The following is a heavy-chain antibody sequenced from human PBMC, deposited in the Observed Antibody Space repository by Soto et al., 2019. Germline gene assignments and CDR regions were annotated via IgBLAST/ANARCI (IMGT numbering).Heavy chain of an antibody. V-gene: IGHV3-30-3*01. D-gene: IGHD6-13*01. CDR3: ARVTGFNGESSSWYPFYFDY. Sequence: QVQLVESGGGVVQPGRSLRLSCAASGFTFSSYAMHWVRQAPGKGLEWVAVISYDGSNKYYADSVKGRFTISRDNSKNTXYXXMNSRRAEDTAVYYCARVTGFNGESSSWYPFYFDYWGQGTLVTVSS. CDR1: GFTFSSYA. J-gene: IGHJ4*02. CDR2: ISYDGSNK.